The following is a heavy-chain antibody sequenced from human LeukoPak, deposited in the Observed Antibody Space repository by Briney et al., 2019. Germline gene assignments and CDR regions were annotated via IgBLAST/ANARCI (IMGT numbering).Heavy chain of an antibody. D-gene: IGHD2-2*01. J-gene: IGHJ4*02. CDR1: GFTFSNYV. V-gene: IGHV3-23*01. CDR2: ITSGYTT. Sequence: PGGSLRLSCAASGFTFSNYVMSWIRQAPGKGLEWVSAITSGYTTHYADSVKGRFTITRDNSKNTLYLQMNSLRAEDTTRYYCVKGYDLSSDSSFMSFDCWGGGALGTVSS. CDR3: VKGYDLSSDSSFMSFDC.